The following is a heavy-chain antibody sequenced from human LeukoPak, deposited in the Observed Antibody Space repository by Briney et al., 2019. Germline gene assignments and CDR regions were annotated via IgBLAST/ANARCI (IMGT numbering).Heavy chain of an antibody. J-gene: IGHJ3*02. V-gene: IGHV3-66*01. CDR2: IYSGGST. CDR3: ATRRPDYGDHRPFLDI. Sequence: GGSLRLSCAASGFTVSSNYMSWVLQAPWGGLECVPIIYSGGSTYYADSVKGRFTISRDNSKNTLYLQMNSLRAEDTAVFYCATRRPDYGDHRPFLDIWGQGTMVTVSA. D-gene: IGHD4-17*01. CDR1: GFTVSSNY.